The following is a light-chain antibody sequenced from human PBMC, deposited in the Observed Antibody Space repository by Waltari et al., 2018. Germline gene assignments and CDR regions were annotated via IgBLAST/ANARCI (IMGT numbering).Light chain of an antibody. CDR3: QSADTSGTYPTV. Sequence: SYELTQSPSVSVSPGQTATTTCSGDTLSKLDVYWYQQKPGQAPVLVSYKDSKRPSGIPERFSGSSSGTTVTLTISGVQAEDEADYYCQSADTSGTYPTVFGGGTKLTVL. CDR1: TLSKLD. CDR2: KDS. J-gene: IGLJ3*02. V-gene: IGLV3-25*03.